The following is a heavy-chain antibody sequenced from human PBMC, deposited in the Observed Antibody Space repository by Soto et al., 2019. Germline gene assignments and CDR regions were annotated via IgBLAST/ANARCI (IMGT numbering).Heavy chain of an antibody. CDR3: ARNPKGFPNWIDP. CDR1: GGSTSSSTYS. V-gene: IGHV4-39*01. J-gene: IGHJ5*02. Sequence: PSAILSLTCTVSGGSTSSSTYSWGWIRQPPGKGLEWIGSIYNSGVDYNPSLKSRVTISVDTSKTQFSLRLTSVTAADTALYYGARNPKGFPNWIDPWGQGIMVTFSS. D-gene: IGHD2-15*01. CDR2: IYNSGV.